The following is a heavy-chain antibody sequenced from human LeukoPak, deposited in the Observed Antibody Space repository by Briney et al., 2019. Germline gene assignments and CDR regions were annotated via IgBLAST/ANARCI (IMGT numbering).Heavy chain of an antibody. V-gene: IGHV4-59*01. CDR3: ARASPQWLHYSIGYYYMDV. CDR2: IYYSGST. D-gene: IGHD5-24*01. CDR1: GGSISSYY. J-gene: IGHJ6*03. Sequence: SETLSLTCTVSGGSISSYYWSWIRQPPGKGLEWIGYIYYSGSTNYNPSLKSRVTISVDTSKNQFSLKLSSVTAADTAVYYCARASPQWLHYSIGYYYMDVWGKGTTVTVSS.